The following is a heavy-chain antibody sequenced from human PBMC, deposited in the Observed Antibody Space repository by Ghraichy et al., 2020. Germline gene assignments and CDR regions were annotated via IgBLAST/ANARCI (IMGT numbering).Heavy chain of an antibody. CDR2: ITSSSSFK. Sequence: GESLNISCVGSGFTFGAYSMNWVRQSPGKRLEWVSYITSSSSFKSYADSVKGRFTISRDNAQNSLSLQMNSLTDEDTAVYYWARGSRAVRFYYYDGRDVWGQGTTVTVS. CDR3: ARGSRAVRFYYYDGRDV. J-gene: IGHJ6*02. V-gene: IGHV3-48*02. CDR1: GFTFGAYS. D-gene: IGHD2/OR15-2a*01.